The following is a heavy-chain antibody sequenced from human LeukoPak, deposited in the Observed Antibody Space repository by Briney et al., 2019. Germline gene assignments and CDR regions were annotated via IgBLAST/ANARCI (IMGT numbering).Heavy chain of an antibody. V-gene: IGHV3-11*01. D-gene: IGHD6-19*01. CDR1: GFTFSDYY. CDR3: ARQWQVAFDI. CDR2: ITSSGSTI. Sequence: PGGSLRLSCAASGFTFSDYYMSWIRQAPGKGLEWVSYITSSGSTIYYADSMKGRFTISRDNAKNSLYLQMNSLRAEDAAVYYCARQWQVAFDIWGQGTMVTVSS. J-gene: IGHJ3*02.